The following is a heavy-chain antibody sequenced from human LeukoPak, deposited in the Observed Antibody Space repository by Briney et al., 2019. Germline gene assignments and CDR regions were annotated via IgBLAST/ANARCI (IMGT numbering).Heavy chain of an antibody. CDR3: AKAVDGSGWPLDY. J-gene: IGHJ4*02. CDR2: ISWNSGSI. Sequence: GGSLRLSCAASGFTFDDYAMHWVRQAPGKGLEWVSGISWNSGSIGYADSVKGRFTISRDNAKNSLYLQMNSLRAEDMALYYCAKAVDGSGWPLDYWGQGTLVTVSS. V-gene: IGHV3-9*03. CDR1: GFTFDDYA. D-gene: IGHD6-19*01.